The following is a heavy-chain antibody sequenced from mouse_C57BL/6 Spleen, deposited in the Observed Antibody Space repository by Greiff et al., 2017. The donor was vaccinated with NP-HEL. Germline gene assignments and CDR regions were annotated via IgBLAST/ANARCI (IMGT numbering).Heavy chain of an antibody. Sequence: DVKLQESGPGLVKPSQSLSLTCSVTGYSITSGYYWNWIRQFPGNKLEWMGYISYDGSNNYNPSLKNRISITRDTSKNQFFLKLNSVTTEDTAKYYWARVNYYGSEIAYWGQGTLVTVSA. CDR3: ARVNYYGSEIAY. CDR2: ISYDGSN. D-gene: IGHD1-1*01. J-gene: IGHJ3*01. V-gene: IGHV3-6*01. CDR1: GYSITSGYY.